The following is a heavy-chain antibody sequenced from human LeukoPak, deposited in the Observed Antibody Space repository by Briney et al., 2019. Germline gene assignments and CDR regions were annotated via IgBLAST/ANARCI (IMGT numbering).Heavy chain of an antibody. V-gene: IGHV3-74*01. CDR2: INSDGSST. Sequence: GGSLRLSCAPSALSPSSFSIQWVRQVPGGWLVWVSRINSDGSSTNYADSVKGRFTITRDNAKNTLYLKMSSLTAEDTAVYYCARVSVATYYYYGMDGWGQGTTVTV. J-gene: IGHJ6*02. D-gene: IGHD2-15*01. CDR1: ALSPSSFS. CDR3: ARVSVATYYYYGMDG.